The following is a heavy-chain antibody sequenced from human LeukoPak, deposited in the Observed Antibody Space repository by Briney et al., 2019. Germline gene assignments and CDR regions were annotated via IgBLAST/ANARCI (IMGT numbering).Heavy chain of an antibody. CDR1: GFTFSRHS. V-gene: IGHV3-21*01. D-gene: IGHD7-27*01. CDR3: AREGILGLDY. J-gene: IGHJ4*02. Sequence: GGSLRLSCTASGFTFSRHSMNWVRQAPGKGLGWVSSIGSSPGHIYYADAVKGRFTISRDNAKNSLYLHMSSLRAEDTAVYHCAREGILGLDYWGQGTLVTVSS. CDR2: IGSSPGHI.